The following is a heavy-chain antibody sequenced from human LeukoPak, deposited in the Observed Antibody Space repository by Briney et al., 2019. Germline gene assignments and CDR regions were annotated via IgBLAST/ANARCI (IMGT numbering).Heavy chain of an antibody. D-gene: IGHD6-13*01. Sequence: PSETLSLTCTVSGGSISSYYWSWIRQPPGKGLEWIGYIYYSGSTNYNPSLKSRVTISVDTSKNQFSLKLSSVTAADTAVYYCARGVIAAAQWFDPWGQGTLVTVSS. CDR1: GGSISSYY. J-gene: IGHJ5*02. CDR3: ARGVIAAAQWFDP. V-gene: IGHV4-59*12. CDR2: IYYSGST.